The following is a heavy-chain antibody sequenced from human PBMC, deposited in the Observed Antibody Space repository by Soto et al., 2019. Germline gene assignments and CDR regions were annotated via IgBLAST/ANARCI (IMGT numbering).Heavy chain of an antibody. CDR2: ISNSGST. CDR3: ARRYGGALDY. J-gene: IGHJ4*02. CDR1: GRTLSSGEYY. D-gene: IGHD4-17*01. V-gene: IGHV4-30-4*01. Sequence: TSETLSLTCTVSGRTLSSGEYYWSSIRQHPGTGQEGIGHISNSGSTYYNTSLKSRVTMSVETSTNPFYLKLSSVTAADTAVYYWARRYGGALDYWGQGALVTV.